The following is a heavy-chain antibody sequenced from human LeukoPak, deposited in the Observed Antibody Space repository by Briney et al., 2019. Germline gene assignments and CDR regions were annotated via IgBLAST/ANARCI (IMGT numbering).Heavy chain of an antibody. J-gene: IGHJ4*02. Sequence: SETLSLTCTVSGGSISSGSYYWSWIRQPPGKGLEWIGEINHSGSTNYNPSLKSRVTISVVTSKNQFSLKLSSVTAADTAVYYCARRNYGSGSYPAPFDYWGQGTLVTVSS. D-gene: IGHD3-10*01. V-gene: IGHV4-39*07. CDR3: ARRNYGSGSYPAPFDY. CDR2: INHSGST. CDR1: GGSISSGSYY.